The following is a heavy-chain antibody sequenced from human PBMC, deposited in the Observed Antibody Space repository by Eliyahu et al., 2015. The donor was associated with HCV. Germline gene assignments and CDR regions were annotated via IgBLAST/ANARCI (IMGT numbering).Heavy chain of an antibody. CDR1: GFAFKNYS. D-gene: IGHD3-16*01. V-gene: IGHV3-21*04. CDR2: ISARSTYI. CDR3: AREGQPFVWNWFDH. Sequence: EVQLVESGGGLVKPGGSLRLSCAASGFAFKNYSMNWVRQAPGKGLEWVSAISARSTYIYYADSVKGRFTISRDNSKNSVYLEMNSLRPQDTGVYYCAREGQPFVWNWFDHWGQGTLVTVSS. J-gene: IGHJ5*02.